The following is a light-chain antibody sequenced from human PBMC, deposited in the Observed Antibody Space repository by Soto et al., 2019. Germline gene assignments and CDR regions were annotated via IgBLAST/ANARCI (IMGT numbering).Light chain of an antibody. CDR2: DAS. Sequence: DIQMPECPSSISSSRGYIFTSTFRASQSIGSYLNWYQQKPGKAPKVLIYDASSLESGVPSRFSGNRSATEFILPLTSLQPDAFAPNHCQPYGGVWTLGQGINVDI. CDR1: QSIGSY. CDR3: QPYGGVWT. V-gene: IGKV1-5*01. J-gene: IGKJ1*01.